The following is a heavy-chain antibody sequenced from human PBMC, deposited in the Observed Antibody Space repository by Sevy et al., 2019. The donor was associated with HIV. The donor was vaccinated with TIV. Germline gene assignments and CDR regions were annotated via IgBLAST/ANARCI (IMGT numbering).Heavy chain of an antibody. CDR1: GGSITGYF. V-gene: IGHV4-59*13. CDR3: GRPNYYGFVNS. D-gene: IGHD3-16*01. J-gene: IGHJ4*02. Sequence: SETLSLTCTVSGGSITGYFWSWMRQPPGKGLEWIGNIHYRGRTNYNPSLTSRVTISVDTSENHFSLRLTSVTAADTGVYLCGRPNYYGFVNSWGQGTLVTVSS. CDR2: IHYRGRT.